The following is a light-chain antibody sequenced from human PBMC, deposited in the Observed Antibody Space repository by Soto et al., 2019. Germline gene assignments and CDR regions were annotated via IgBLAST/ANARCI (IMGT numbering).Light chain of an antibody. J-gene: IGKJ4*02. CDR2: GAA. CDR3: QQYHTWPG. CDR1: QSVFSS. Sequence: EIVMTQSPATLSVSPGERVTLSCRASQSVFSSLAWYQQKPGQAPRLLIYGAATRATGIPARFSGSGSGPDFPLTISGRQSEDFAVSFCQQYHTWPGFGRGTRGEIK. V-gene: IGKV3-15*01.